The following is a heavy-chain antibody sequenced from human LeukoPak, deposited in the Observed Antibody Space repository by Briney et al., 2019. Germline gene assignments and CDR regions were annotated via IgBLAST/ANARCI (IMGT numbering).Heavy chain of an antibody. CDR1: GGSISSGDYY. CDR3: ARIGSWYLDWFDP. D-gene: IGHD6-13*01. V-gene: IGHV4-61*08. CDR2: IYYSGST. Sequence: SETLSLTCTVSGGSISSGDYYWSWIRQPPGKGLEWIGYIYYSGSTNYNPSLKSRVTISVDTSKNQFSLKLSSVTAADTAVYYCARIGSWYLDWFDPWGQGTLVTVSS. J-gene: IGHJ5*02.